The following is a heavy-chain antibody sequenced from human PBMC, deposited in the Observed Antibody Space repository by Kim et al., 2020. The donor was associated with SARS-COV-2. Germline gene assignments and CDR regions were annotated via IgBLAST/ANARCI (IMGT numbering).Heavy chain of an antibody. Sequence: LKSRVTISAATSKNQFSLKLSSVTAADTAVYYCARGNTISNFYYYYYGMDVWGQGTTVTVSS. D-gene: IGHD3-9*01. J-gene: IGHJ6*02. V-gene: IGHV4-34*01. CDR3: ARGNTISNFYYYYYGMDV.